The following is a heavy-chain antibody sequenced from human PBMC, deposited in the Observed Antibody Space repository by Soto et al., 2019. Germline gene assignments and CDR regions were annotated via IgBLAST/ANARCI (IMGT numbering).Heavy chain of an antibody. Sequence: QVQLQESGPGLVKPSGTLSLTCAVSGGSISNSSWWSWVRQSPGKGLEWIGKIYHRGSTNYSPSLRSRVTMSIDKSKNQFSLNLTSVTAADTAVYYCARSYSSSARDYYSHGMDVWGQGTTVTVSS. V-gene: IGHV4-4*02. J-gene: IGHJ6*02. CDR3: ARSYSSSARDYYSHGMDV. CDR2: IYHRGST. CDR1: GGSISNSSW. D-gene: IGHD6-6*01.